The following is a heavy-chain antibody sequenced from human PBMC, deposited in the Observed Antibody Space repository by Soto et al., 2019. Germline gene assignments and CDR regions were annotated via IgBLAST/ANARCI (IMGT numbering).Heavy chain of an antibody. V-gene: IGHV3-48*01. D-gene: IGHD2-8*01. Sequence: EVQLVESGGGLVQPGGSLRLSCAASGFTFSSYSMNWVRQAPGKGLEWVSYISSSSSTIYYADSVKGRFTISRDNAKNSMYLQMNSLRAEDTAVYYCARERYCTTGVCPIYHDAFDIWGQGTMVTVSS. CDR1: GFTFSSYS. CDR3: ARERYCTTGVCPIYHDAFDI. J-gene: IGHJ3*02. CDR2: ISSSSSTI.